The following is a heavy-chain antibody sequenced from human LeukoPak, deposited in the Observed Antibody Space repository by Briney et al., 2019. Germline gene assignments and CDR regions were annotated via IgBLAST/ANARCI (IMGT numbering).Heavy chain of an antibody. J-gene: IGHJ4*02. D-gene: IGHD3-16*01. CDR3: ASIGQLRFAFDY. CDR1: GYTFTSYG. CDR2: ISAYNGNT. Sequence: ASVKVSCKASGYTFTSYGISWVRQAPGQGLEWMGWISAYNGNTNYAQKLQGRVTMTTDTSTSTAYMELRSLRSEDTAVYYCASIGQLRFAFDYWGQGTLVTVSS. V-gene: IGHV1-18*01.